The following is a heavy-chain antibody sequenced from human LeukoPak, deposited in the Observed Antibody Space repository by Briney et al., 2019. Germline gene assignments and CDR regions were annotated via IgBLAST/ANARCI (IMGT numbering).Heavy chain of an antibody. CDR2: IGGSGDST. CDR3: AKLPTGYPNWFDP. D-gene: IGHD3-9*01. J-gene: IGHJ5*02. Sequence: PGGSLRLSCAASGFTFSNSVMGWVRQAPGKGLEWVSAIGGSGDSTYYADSVTGRFTISRDNSKNTLYLQMNSLRAEDTALYYRAKLPTGYPNWFDPWGQGTLVTVSS. CDR1: GFTFSNSV. V-gene: IGHV3-23*01.